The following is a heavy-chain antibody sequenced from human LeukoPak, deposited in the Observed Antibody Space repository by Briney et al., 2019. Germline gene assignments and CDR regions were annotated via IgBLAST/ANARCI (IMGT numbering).Heavy chain of an antibody. Sequence: PGGSLRLSCAASGLTFSSYWMYWVRQAPGKGLVWVSRIKSDGSSTNYADSVKGRFTIPRDNSKNTLYLQMNSLRAEDTAVYYCARAPSSSSSGGDYWGQGTLVTVSS. D-gene: IGHD6-6*01. V-gene: IGHV3-74*01. CDR3: ARAPSSSSSGGDY. CDR2: IKSDGSST. CDR1: GLTFSSYW. J-gene: IGHJ4*02.